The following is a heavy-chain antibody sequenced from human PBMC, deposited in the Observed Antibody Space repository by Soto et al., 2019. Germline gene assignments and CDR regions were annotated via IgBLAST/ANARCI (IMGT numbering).Heavy chain of an antibody. D-gene: IGHD5-12*01. Sequence: LGESMKISCKGSGYSITSYWSGWVSKKHGKGLEWMGIIYPGHSDTRYSPSFQGQVTISADKSISTAYLQWSSLKASDTAMYYCARRASGYDLDGMDVWGQGTTVTVSS. V-gene: IGHV5-51*01. CDR3: ARRASGYDLDGMDV. CDR1: GYSITSYW. CDR2: IYPGHSDT. J-gene: IGHJ6*02.